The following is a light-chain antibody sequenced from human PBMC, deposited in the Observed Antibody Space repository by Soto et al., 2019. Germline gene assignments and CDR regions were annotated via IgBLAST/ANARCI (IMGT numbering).Light chain of an antibody. V-gene: IGKV3-11*01. Sequence: EIVLTQSPATLSLSPGERATLSCVASQRISTSIAWYQQRPGQPPRLLIYGDSTRAAGIPARFSGSGSGTDFTPTISGLETEDFAVYFCLHRNNWPPRFTCGPGTAVEVK. J-gene: IGKJ3*01. CDR3: LHRNNWPPRFT. CDR2: GDS. CDR1: QRISTS.